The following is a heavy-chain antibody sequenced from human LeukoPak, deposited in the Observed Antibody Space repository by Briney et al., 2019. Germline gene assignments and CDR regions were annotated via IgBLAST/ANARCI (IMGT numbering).Heavy chain of an antibody. CDR3: ARSYYYDSSHTADY. V-gene: IGHV3-33*08. CDR2: IWYDGSNK. D-gene: IGHD3-22*01. J-gene: IGHJ4*02. CDR1: GFTFSSNG. Sequence: LRLSCAASGFTFSSNGMNWVRQAPGKGLEWVAYIWYDGSNKYYTDSVKGRFTISRDNSKNTLYLQMNSLRAEDTAVYYCARSYYYDSSHTADYWGQGTLVTVSS.